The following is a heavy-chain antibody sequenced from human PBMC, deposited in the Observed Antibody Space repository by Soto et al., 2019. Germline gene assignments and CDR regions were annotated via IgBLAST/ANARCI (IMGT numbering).Heavy chain of an antibody. CDR2: IYPGDSDT. CDR3: AKSSGYLYYYYGMDV. V-gene: IGHV5-51*01. Sequence: GESLKISCKGSGYSFTSYWIGWVRQMPGKGLEWMGIIYPGDSDTRYSPSFQGQVTISADKSISTAYLQWSSLKASDTAMYYFAKSSGYLYYYYGMDVWGQGTTVTVSS. D-gene: IGHD3-22*01. CDR1: GYSFTSYW. J-gene: IGHJ6*02.